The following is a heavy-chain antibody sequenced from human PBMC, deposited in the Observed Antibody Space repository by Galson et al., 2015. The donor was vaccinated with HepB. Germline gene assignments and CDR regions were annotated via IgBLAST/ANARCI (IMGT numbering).Heavy chain of an antibody. CDR1: GSAFTSYD. CDR3: ARDSDYDFWSGYYTESSYYGMDV. Sequence: SVTVSCKASGSAFTSYDINWVRQATGQGLEWMGWMNPNSGNTGYAQKFQGRVTMTRNTSISTAYMELSSLRSEDTAVYYCARDSDYDFWSGYYTESSYYGMDVWGQGTTVTVSS. D-gene: IGHD3-3*01. CDR2: MNPNSGNT. J-gene: IGHJ6*02. V-gene: IGHV1-8*01.